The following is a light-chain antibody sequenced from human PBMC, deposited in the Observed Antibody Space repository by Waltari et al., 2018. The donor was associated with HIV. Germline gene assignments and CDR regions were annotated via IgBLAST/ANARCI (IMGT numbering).Light chain of an antibody. CDR1: SSNIGAGYD. CDR3: QSYDSSLSGSWV. J-gene: IGLJ3*02. Sequence: QSVLTQPPSVSGAPGQRVTFSCTGSSSNIGAGYDVHWYQQLPGTAPKLLIYGKNNRPPGVPARFAGSKSGTSASLAITGLQAEDEADCYCQSYDSSLSGSWVFGGGTKLTVL. V-gene: IGLV1-40*01. CDR2: GKN.